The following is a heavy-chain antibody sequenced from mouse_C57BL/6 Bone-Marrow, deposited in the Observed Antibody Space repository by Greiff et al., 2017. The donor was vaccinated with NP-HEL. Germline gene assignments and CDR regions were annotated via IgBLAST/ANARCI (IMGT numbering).Heavy chain of an antibody. J-gene: IGHJ4*01. CDR3: TRSYGNYVYYYAMDY. D-gene: IGHD2-1*01. CDR2: IRNKANNHAT. V-gene: IGHV6-6*01. CDR1: GFTFSDAW. Sequence: EVQRVESGGGLVQPGGSMKLSCAASGFTFSDAWMDWVRQSPEKGLEWVAEIRNKANNHATYYAESVKGRFTISRDDSKSSVYLQMNSLRAEDTGIYYCTRSYGNYVYYYAMDYWGQGTSVTVSS.